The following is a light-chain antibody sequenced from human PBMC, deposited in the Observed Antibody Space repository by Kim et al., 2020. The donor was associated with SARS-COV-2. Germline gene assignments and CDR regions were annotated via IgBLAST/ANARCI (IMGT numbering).Light chain of an antibody. CDR2: GAS. J-gene: IGKJ1*01. CDR3: QQYGSSPPWT. CDR1: QSFSRSY. V-gene: IGKV3-20*01. Sequence: HGERSPPSGRASQSFSRSYLAWYQQKPGQAPRLLIYGASSRATGIPDRFSGSGSGTDFTLTISRLEPEDFAVYYCQQYGSSPPWTFGQGTKVDIK.